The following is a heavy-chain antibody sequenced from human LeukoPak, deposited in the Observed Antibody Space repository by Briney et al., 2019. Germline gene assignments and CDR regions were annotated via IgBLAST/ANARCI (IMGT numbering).Heavy chain of an antibody. CDR2: ISSSSTYI. D-gene: IGHD3-10*01. Sequence: GGSLRLSCVASGFTFSTYGMNWVRQAPGKGLEWVSSISSSSTYIYYADSVKGRFTISRDNAKNSLYLQMSSLRAEDTAVYYCARGVQGGVNDYWGQGTLVTVSS. J-gene: IGHJ4*02. CDR1: GFTFSTYG. V-gene: IGHV3-21*01. CDR3: ARGVQGGVNDY.